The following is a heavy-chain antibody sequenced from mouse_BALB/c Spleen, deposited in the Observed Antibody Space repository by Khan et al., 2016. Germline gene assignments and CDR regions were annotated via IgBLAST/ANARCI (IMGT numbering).Heavy chain of an antibody. CDR2: ITSNGGNT. CDR1: GSTFSNYG. V-gene: IGHV5-6-3*01. Sequence: EVELVESGGGLVQPGGSLKLSCAASGSTFSNYGMSWVRQTPDKRLELVATITSNGGNTYYPDSVKGRFTISRDNSNNTLYLQMSSLKSEDTAMYYCARLYYYGSPYFDYWGQGTTLTVSS. D-gene: IGHD1-1*01. J-gene: IGHJ2*01. CDR3: ARLYYYGSPYFDY.